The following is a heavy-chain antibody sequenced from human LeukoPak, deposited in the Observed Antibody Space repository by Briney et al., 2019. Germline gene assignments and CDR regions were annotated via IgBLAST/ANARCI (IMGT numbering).Heavy chain of an antibody. J-gene: IGHJ4*02. Sequence: GRSLRLSCAASGFTFSSYGMYWVRQAPGKGLEWVAVIWYDGSNKYYADSVKGRFTISRDNSKNTLYLQMNSLRAEDMAVYYCAKDADYGDSYMGYFDYWGQGTLVTVSS. D-gene: IGHD4-17*01. V-gene: IGHV3-33*06. CDR1: GFTFSSYG. CDR3: AKDADYGDSYMGYFDY. CDR2: IWYDGSNK.